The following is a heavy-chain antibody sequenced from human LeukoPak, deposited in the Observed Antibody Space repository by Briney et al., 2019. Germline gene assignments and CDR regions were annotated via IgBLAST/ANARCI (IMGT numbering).Heavy chain of an antibody. Sequence: SETLSLTCAVYGGSFSGYYWSWIRQPPGKGLEWIGEINHSGSTNYNPSLESRVTISVDTSKNQFSLKLSSVTAADTAVYYCARTYYYGSGSYRPPRGYFQHWGQGTLVTVSS. CDR1: GGSFSGYY. CDR3: ARTYYYGSGSYRPPRGYFQH. J-gene: IGHJ1*01. CDR2: INHSGST. D-gene: IGHD3-10*01. V-gene: IGHV4-34*01.